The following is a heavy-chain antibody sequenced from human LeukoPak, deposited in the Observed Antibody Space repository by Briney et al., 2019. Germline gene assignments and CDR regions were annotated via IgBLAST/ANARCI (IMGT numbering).Heavy chain of an antibody. J-gene: IGHJ6*02. CDR3: ARCSNAVCTLGMDV. CDR1: GFRLSDYW. Sequence: GGSLRLSCAASGFRLSDYWMSWVSQAPGKGLEWVTNINHDGSEKYYVDSARGRFTISRDNAKHSLYLEMNSLRAEDTAVYYCARCSNAVCTLGMDVWGQGTTVTVSS. CDR2: INHDGSEK. D-gene: IGHD2-8*01. V-gene: IGHV3-7*03.